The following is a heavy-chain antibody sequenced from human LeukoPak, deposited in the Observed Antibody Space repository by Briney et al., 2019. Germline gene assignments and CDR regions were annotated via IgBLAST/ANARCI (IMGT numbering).Heavy chain of an antibody. D-gene: IGHD3-22*01. CDR2: ISVIGGTT. V-gene: IGHV3-23*01. J-gene: IGHJ4*02. CDR1: GFTFSSYV. Sequence: GGSLRLSCVVSGFTFSSYVMSWVRQAPGKGLEWVSLISVIGGTTYYADSVRGRFTISRDNSKNTLYLQMNSLGAEDTAVYYCARVSYYDSSGYYFLSYVDYWGQGTLVTVSS. CDR3: ARVSYYDSSGYYFLSYVDY.